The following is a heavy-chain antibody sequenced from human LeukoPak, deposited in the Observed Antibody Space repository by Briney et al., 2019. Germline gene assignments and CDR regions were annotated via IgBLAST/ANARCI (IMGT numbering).Heavy chain of an antibody. V-gene: IGHV3-23*01. CDR2: VSGTSGST. D-gene: IGHD1-14*01. CDR1: GFTVSAYA. J-gene: IGHJ3*01. Sequence: GGSLRLSCAASGFTVSAYAMAWVRQAPGKGLEWVSTVSGTSGSTYYEDSVKGRFTISSDKAKNTLYLQVNSLRVEDTAVYYCAKTAEPTMLGAFDLWGQGTMVTVSS. CDR3: AKTAEPTMLGAFDL.